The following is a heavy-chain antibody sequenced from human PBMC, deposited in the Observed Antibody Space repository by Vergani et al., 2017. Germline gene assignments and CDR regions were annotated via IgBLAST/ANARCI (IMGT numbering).Heavy chain of an antibody. J-gene: IGHJ3*01. Sequence: EVDLVESGGGLAQPGGSLRLSCEASGITFWKFGMHWVRQGPGKCLEWVSGISWNSGAVDYADSVRGRFTISRDNAKNSLFLEMNSLRVEDTAVYFCTKGSVYYHDSAGHGYDPYTGFDLWGQGTLVTVSS. CDR1: GITFWKFG. CDR3: TKGSVYYHDSAGHGYDPYTGFDL. CDR2: ISWNSGAV. D-gene: IGHD5-12*01. V-gene: IGHV3-9*01.